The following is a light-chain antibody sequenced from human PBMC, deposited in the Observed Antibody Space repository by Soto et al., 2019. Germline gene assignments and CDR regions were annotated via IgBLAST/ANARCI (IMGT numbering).Light chain of an antibody. Sequence: DIQMTQSPSTLPASVGDRVTMTCRASHSISSWLAWYQQKPGKATKLLTYKASNLESGVPSRFRGSTSGTEFTLTISGLEPEDFAVYYCQQRNNWPWTFGQGTKVDIK. CDR3: QQRNNWPWT. CDR1: HSISSW. CDR2: KAS. V-gene: IGKV1-5*03. J-gene: IGKJ1*01.